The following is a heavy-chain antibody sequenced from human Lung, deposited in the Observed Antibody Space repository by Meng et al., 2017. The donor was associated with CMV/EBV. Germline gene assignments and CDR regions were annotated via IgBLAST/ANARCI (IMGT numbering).Heavy chain of an antibody. D-gene: IGHD3-3*01. V-gene: IGHV3-48*04. CDR3: ARVGLVTIFGVVKGMDV. CDR1: GFTFSSYS. CDR2: ISSSSSTI. Sequence: GESLKISCAASGFTFSSYSMNWVRQAPGKGLEWVSYISSSSSTIYYADSVKGRFTISRDNAKNSLYQQMNSLRAEDTAVYYCARVGLVTIFGVVKGMDVWGQGTTVTVSS. J-gene: IGHJ6*02.